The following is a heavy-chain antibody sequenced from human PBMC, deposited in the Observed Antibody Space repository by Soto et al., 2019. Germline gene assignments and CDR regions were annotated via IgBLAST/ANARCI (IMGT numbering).Heavy chain of an antibody. CDR2: ISWNSGSI. CDR3: AKDLYGDYQPPYRNWYFEL. CDR1: GFTFDDYA. Sequence: EVQLVESGGGLVQPGRSLRLSCAASGFTFDDYAMHWVRQAPGKGLEWVSGISWNSGSIGYADSVKGRFTISRDNAKNSLYLQMNSLRAEDTALYYCAKDLYGDYQPPYRNWYFELWGRGTLVTVSS. V-gene: IGHV3-9*01. D-gene: IGHD4-17*01. J-gene: IGHJ2*01.